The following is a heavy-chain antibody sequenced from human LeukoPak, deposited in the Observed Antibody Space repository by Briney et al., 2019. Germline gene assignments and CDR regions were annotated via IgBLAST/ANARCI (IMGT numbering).Heavy chain of an antibody. CDR1: GFTFSAYA. V-gene: IGHV3-23*01. D-gene: IGHD4-17*01. J-gene: IGHJ3*02. CDR2: IRGGGGSA. CDR3: ARDPNGDYIGAFDM. Sequence: GGSLRLSCTASGFTFSAYAMMWVRQAPGKGPEWVSAIRGGGGSAFYADSVKGRFTISRDNSKYTLFLQMNSLRAEDTAVYYCARDPNGDYIGAFDMWGPGTVVTVSS.